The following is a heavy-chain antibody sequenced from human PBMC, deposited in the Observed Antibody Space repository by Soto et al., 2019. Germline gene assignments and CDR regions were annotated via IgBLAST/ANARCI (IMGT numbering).Heavy chain of an antibody. J-gene: IGHJ6*02. D-gene: IGHD1-1*01. Sequence: ESGGGLVKPGGSLRLSCAASGFTFSNAWMNWVRQAPGKGLEWVGRIKSKTDGGTTDYAAPVKGRFTISKDDSKNTLYLQMNSLKTEDTAVYYCTTDWNYYYYYGMDVWGQGTTVTVSS. CDR3: TTDWNYYYYYGMDV. V-gene: IGHV3-15*01. CDR1: GFTFSNAW. CDR2: IKSKTDGGTT.